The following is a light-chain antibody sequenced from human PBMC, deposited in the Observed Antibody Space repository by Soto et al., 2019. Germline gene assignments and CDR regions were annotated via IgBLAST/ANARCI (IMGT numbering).Light chain of an antibody. CDR1: SSNIGAGYD. CDR3: QSYDSSLSGLL. J-gene: IGLJ2*01. CDR2: GNS. V-gene: IGLV1-40*01. Sequence: QSVLTQPPSVSGAPGQRVTISCTGSSSNIGAGYDVHWYQQLPGTAPKLLIYGNSNRPSGVPDRFFGSKSGTSASLAITGLQAEDEADYYCQSYDSSLSGLLFGGGTKLTVL.